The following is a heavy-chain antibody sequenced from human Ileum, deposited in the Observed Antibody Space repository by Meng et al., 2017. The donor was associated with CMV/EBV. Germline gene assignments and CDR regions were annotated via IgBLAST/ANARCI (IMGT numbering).Heavy chain of an antibody. Sequence: CMASGYTFTDSFIQWMRQAPGQGLEWMGWIKFNSGGTNYAQKFQGRVTMTRDTSVSTAYMELNSLRSDDTAVYYCVPYSGSSFRFDPWGQGTLVTVSS. J-gene: IGHJ5*02. V-gene: IGHV1-2*02. CDR1: GYTFTDSF. CDR2: IKFNSGGT. CDR3: VPYSGSSFRFDP. D-gene: IGHD5-12*01.